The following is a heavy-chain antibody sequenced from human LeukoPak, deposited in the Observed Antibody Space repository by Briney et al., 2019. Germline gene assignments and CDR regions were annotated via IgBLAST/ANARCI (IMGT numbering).Heavy chain of an antibody. CDR2: MNPNSGNT. Sequence: ASVKVSCKASGYTFTSYDINWVRQATGQGLEWMGWMNPNSGNTGYAQKFQGRVTMTRNTSISTAYMELSSLRSEDTAVYYCARDLGYCTNGVCHNWFDPWGQGTLVTVS. CDR3: ARDLGYCTNGVCHNWFDP. D-gene: IGHD2-8*01. CDR1: GYTFTSYD. V-gene: IGHV1-8*01. J-gene: IGHJ5*02.